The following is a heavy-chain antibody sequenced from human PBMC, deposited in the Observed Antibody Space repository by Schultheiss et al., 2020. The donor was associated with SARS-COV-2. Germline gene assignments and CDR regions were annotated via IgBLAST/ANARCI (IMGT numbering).Heavy chain of an antibody. J-gene: IGHJ4*02. CDR3: AKEEVAGTIDY. V-gene: IGHV3-64*04. D-gene: IGHD6-19*01. CDR2: ISSNGGST. CDR1: GFTFSSYA. Sequence: GGSLRLSCSASGFTFSSYAMHWVRQAPGKGLEYVSAISSNGGSTYYADSVKGRFTISRDNSKNTLYLQMNSLRAEDTAVYYCAKEEVAGTIDYWGQGTLVTVSS.